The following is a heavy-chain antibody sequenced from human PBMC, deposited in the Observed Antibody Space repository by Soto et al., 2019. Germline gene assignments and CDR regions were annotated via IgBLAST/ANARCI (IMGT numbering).Heavy chain of an antibody. CDR2: ISGSGSRT. V-gene: IGHV3-23*01. J-gene: IGHJ5*02. Sequence: GGSLRLSCAASGFPFTKYAMSWVRQAPGKGLEWVSAISGSGSRTYYADSVKGRFTTSRDNSKNTVYLQMNSLRAEDTAVYYCAKVSPKYSYGYRNWFDPWGQGTLVTVSS. D-gene: IGHD5-18*01. CDR3: AKVSPKYSYGYRNWFDP. CDR1: GFPFTKYA.